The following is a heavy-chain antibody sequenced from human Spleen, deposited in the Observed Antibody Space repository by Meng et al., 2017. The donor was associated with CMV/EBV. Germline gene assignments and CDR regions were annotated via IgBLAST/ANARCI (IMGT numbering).Heavy chain of an antibody. Sequence: GESLKISCAASGFTFSSYSMNWVRQAPGKGLEWVSSISSSSSYIYYADSVKGRFTISRDNAKNSLYLQMNSLRAEDTAVYYCARVRGTPDYYDSSGYPDAFDIWG. CDR3: ARVRGTPDYYDSSGYPDAFDI. CDR2: ISSSSSYI. J-gene: IGHJ3*02. D-gene: IGHD3-22*01. V-gene: IGHV3-21*01. CDR1: GFTFSSYS.